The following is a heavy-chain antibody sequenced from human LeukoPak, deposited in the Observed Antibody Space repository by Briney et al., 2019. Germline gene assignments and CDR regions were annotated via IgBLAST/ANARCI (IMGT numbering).Heavy chain of an antibody. J-gene: IGHJ6*03. V-gene: IGHV4-59*01. CDR3: ARADSSPTSYSGYASDYYYYYMDV. Sequence: SETLSLTCTVAGGSISSYYRSWIRQPPGKGLEWLGYIYYSGSTNSHPSLKSRVTISVDASKNQFSLKLSSVTAADTAVYYCARADSSPTSYSGYASDYYYYYMDVWGKGTTVTVSS. D-gene: IGHD5-12*01. CDR2: IYYSGST. CDR1: GGSISSYY.